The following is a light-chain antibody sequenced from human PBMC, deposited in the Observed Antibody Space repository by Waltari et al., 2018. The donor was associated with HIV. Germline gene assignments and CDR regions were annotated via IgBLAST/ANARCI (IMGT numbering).Light chain of an antibody. Sequence: SSELTQPPSVSVYPGQTATITCSGDALPKQFAYLYQQKAVRAPLMVIYKDNKRPSGLPDRFSGSMSGATVMLIISGVLPEDEAVYYCESADDSGDHWVFGGGTKLSVL. CDR1: ALPKQF. CDR2: KDN. CDR3: ESADDSGDHWV. J-gene: IGLJ3*02. V-gene: IGLV3-25*03.